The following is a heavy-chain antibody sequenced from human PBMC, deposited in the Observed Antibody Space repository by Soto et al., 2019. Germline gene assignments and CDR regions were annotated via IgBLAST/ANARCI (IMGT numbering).Heavy chain of an antibody. D-gene: IGHD2-2*01. CDR1: GFTFSSYG. CDR2: ISYDGSNK. CDR3: AKSRVPAATYYYYGMDV. J-gene: IGHJ6*01. Sequence: QVQLVESGGGVVQPGRSLRLSCAASGFTFSSYGMHWVRQAPGKGLEWVAVISYDGSNKYYADSVKGRFTISRDNSKNTLYLQMNSLRAEDTAVYYCAKSRVPAATYYYYGMDVW. V-gene: IGHV3-30*18.